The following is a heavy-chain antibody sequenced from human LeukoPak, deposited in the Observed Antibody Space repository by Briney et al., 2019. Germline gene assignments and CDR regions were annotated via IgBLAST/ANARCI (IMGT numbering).Heavy chain of an antibody. Sequence: SVKVSCKTSGYTFTAYYMHWVRQAPGQGLEWMGWIIPILGIANYAQKFQGRVTITADKSTSTAYMELSSLRSEDTAVYYCARDSSSSLFDYYYYYMDVWGKGTTVTVSS. CDR1: GYTFTAYY. V-gene: IGHV1-69*10. CDR2: IIPILGIA. D-gene: IGHD6-6*01. J-gene: IGHJ6*03. CDR3: ARDSSSSLFDYYYYYMDV.